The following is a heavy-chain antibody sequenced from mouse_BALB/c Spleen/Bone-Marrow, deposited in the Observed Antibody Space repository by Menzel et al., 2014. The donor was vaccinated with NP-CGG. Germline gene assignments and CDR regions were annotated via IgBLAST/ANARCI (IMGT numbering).Heavy chain of an antibody. CDR2: IYPYNGGT. V-gene: IGHV1S29*02. Sequence: EVKLVESGPELVKPGASVKISCKASGYTFTDYNMHWVEQSHGKSLEWIGYIYPYNGGTGYNQKFKSKATLTVDNSSSTAYMELRSLTSEDSAVYYCARGGDRYDDWFAYWGQGTLVTVSA. J-gene: IGHJ3*01. CDR1: GYTFTDYN. CDR3: ARGGDRYDDWFAY. D-gene: IGHD2-14*01.